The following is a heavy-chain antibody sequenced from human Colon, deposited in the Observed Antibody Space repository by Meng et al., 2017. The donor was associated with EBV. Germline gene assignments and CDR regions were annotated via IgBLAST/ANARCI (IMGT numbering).Heavy chain of an antibody. Sequence: QVHLEESGPGLVKLSGTLSLTCAVSNGSISSSNFWTWVRQPPGKGLEWIGEIYHSGSTKYNPSLKSRVTISADKSKNQFSLHVSSVTAADTAVYYCARRGFDAWSGSPELDFWGQGILVTVSS. CDR2: IYHSGST. J-gene: IGHJ4*02. V-gene: IGHV4-4*02. CDR3: ARRGFDAWSGSPELDF. CDR1: NGSISSSNF. D-gene: IGHD3-3*01.